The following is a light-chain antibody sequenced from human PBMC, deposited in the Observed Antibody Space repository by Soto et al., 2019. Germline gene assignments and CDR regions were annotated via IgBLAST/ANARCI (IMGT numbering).Light chain of an antibody. V-gene: IGKV2-30*01. J-gene: IGKJ2*01. CDR3: MSATHWPYT. CDR1: LGLGVTY. Sequence: DVVVTLSPLFLPVTLGQPASISCRSSLGLGVTYLNWFRQRPGQSPRRLIYKVSNRDYGVPDRFSGSGSGTEFTLKISRVEAEDVGLYFCMSATHWPYTFGQGTKLEI. CDR2: KVS.